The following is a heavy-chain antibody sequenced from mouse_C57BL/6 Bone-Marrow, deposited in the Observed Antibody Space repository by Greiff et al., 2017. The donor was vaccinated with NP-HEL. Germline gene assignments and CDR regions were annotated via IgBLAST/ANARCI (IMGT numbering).Heavy chain of an antibody. CDR2: ISSGGSYT. Sequence: EVKLQESGGDLVKPGGSLKLSCAASGFTFSSYGMSWVRQTPDKRLEWVATISSGGSYTYYPDSVKGRFTISRDNAKNTLYLQMSSLKSEDTAMYYCARNYDGYPAWFAYWGQGTLVTVSA. CDR3: ARNYDGYPAWFAY. CDR1: GFTFSSYG. D-gene: IGHD2-3*01. J-gene: IGHJ3*01. V-gene: IGHV5-6*01.